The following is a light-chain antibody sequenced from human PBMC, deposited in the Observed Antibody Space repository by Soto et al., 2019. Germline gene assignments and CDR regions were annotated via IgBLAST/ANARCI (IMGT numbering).Light chain of an antibody. CDR1: QSISSY. CDR3: QQSYSTPYT. V-gene: IGKV1-39*01. J-gene: IGKJ2*01. CDR2: DAS. Sequence: DIPMTQSPSSLSASVGDRVTITCRASQSISSYLNWYQQKPGKAPKLLIYDASSLQSGVPSRFSGSGSGTDFTLTISSLQPEDFATYYCQQSYSTPYTFGQGTKLEIK.